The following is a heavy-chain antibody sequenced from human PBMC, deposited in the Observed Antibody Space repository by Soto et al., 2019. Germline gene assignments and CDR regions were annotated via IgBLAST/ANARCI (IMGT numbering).Heavy chain of an antibody. J-gene: IGHJ4*02. Sequence: QVQLQESGPGLVKPSETLSLSCGDSGGSISQYYWSWIRQPAGKGLEWIGRIYSGGSTNYNPSLESRVTMSVDTSKNKFSLKLSSVTAADTAVYYCARGPGGFGDFSLDYWGQGTLVTVSS. CDR1: GGSISQYY. V-gene: IGHV4-4*07. CDR2: IYSGGST. CDR3: ARGPGGFGDFSLDY. D-gene: IGHD3-10*01.